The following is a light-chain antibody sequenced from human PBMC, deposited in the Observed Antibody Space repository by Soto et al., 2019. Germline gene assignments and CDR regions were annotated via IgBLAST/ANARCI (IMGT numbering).Light chain of an antibody. CDR1: SSNIGAGYD. Sequence: QSVLTQPPSVSGAPGQRVTISCTGSSSNIGAGYDVHWYQQLPGTAPKLLIYGNSNRPSGVPDRFSGSKSGTSASLAITGLQAEDEADYYCQSYDISLSVSYVFGTGTKLTVL. CDR2: GNS. V-gene: IGLV1-40*01. CDR3: QSYDISLSVSYV. J-gene: IGLJ1*01.